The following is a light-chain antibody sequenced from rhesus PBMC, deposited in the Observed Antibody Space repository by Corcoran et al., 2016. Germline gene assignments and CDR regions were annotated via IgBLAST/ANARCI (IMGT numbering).Light chain of an antibody. Sequence: DIQMTQSPSSLSTSVGDKVTITCRASQGISSWLAWYQQKTGKAPKLLIYAASSFQIGVPSRFSGSGSGTDYTLTISSLQPEDFATYYCQQGYNTPLTFGGGTKVEIK. V-gene: IGKV1-18*01. CDR1: QGISSW. J-gene: IGKJ4*01. CDR3: QQGYNTPLT. CDR2: AAS.